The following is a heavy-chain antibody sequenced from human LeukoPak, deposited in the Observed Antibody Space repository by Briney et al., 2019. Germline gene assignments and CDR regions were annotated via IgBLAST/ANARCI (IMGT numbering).Heavy chain of an antibody. J-gene: IGHJ5*01. CDR2: ISGSGGST. D-gene: IGHD2-8*01. CDR3: AKDRPIMHFDP. V-gene: IGHV3-23*01. CDR1: GFTFTNYA. Sequence: PGGSLRLSCAASGFTFTNYAMNWVRQAPGKGLEWVSTISGSGGSTWYAESVKGRFTISRDNSKNTLYLQMSSLRAEDTAVYYCAKDRPIMHFDPWGQGTLVTVSS.